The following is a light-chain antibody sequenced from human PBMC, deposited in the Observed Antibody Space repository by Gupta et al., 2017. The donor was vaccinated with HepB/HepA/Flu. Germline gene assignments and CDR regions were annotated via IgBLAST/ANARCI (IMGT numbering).Light chain of an antibody. CDR3: LQDYHYRT. CDR2: AAS. V-gene: IGKV1-6*01. J-gene: IGKJ2*02. Sequence: AIQMTQSPSSLSSSVGDRVTITCRASQDIRDDLAWYQQKPGKPPKLLIYAASSLESGVPSRFSGSGSGTDFTLTISSLQPEDFATYYCLQDYHYRTFGQGTKLEIK. CDR1: QDIRDD.